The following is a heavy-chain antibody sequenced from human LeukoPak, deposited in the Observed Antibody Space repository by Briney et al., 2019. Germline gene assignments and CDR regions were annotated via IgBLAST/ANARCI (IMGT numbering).Heavy chain of an antibody. CDR2: MYSGGST. D-gene: IGHD2-2*01. CDR1: GFTVSSNY. CDR3: AREQVVVGRGYYGMDV. Sequence: PGGSLRLSCAASGFTVSSNYMNWVRQAPGKGLEWVSVMYSGGSTFYGDPVKGRFTISRDNSMNTLYLQMNSLRVDDTAVYYCAREQVVVGRGYYGMDVWGQGTTVTVSS. V-gene: IGHV3-66*01. J-gene: IGHJ6*02.